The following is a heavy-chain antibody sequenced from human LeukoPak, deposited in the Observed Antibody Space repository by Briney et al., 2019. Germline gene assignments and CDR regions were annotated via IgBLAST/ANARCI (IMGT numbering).Heavy chain of an antibody. J-gene: IGHJ3*02. CDR2: IYYSGST. D-gene: IGHD6-6*01. CDR3: ARDESQEGSSPSYAFDI. CDR1: GGSISAGSISSSSYY. Sequence: SETLSLTCTVSGGSISAGSISSSSYYWGWIRQPPGKGLEWIGSIYYSGSTYYNPSLKSRVTISVDTSKNQFSLKVASVTAADTAVYYCARDESQEGSSPSYAFDIWGQGTMVTVSS. V-gene: IGHV4-39*07.